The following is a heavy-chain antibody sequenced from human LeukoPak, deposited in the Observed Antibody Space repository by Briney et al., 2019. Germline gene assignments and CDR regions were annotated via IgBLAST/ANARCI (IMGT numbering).Heavy chain of an antibody. CDR3: AVDYAPASSGDY. V-gene: IGHV5-51*01. CDR1: GYTFTNYW. D-gene: IGHD3-10*01. Sequence: GESLKISCTASGYTFTNYWIGWVRQMPGKGLEWMGIIYPGDSDTRYSPSFQGQVTISADKSISTAYLQWSSLKASDTAMYYCAVDYAPASSGDYWGQGTLVTVSS. J-gene: IGHJ4*02. CDR2: IYPGDSDT.